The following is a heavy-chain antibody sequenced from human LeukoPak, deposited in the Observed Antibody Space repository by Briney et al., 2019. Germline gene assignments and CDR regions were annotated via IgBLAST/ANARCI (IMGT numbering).Heavy chain of an antibody. D-gene: IGHD3-10*01. CDR2: IHYSGST. Sequence: PSETLSLTCTVSGVSISSYYWNWIRQPPGKGLEWIGYIHYSGSTNYNASLKSRVTISVDTSKNQFSLKLNSVTAADTAVYYCARGGASGSYLHWFDPWGQGTLVSVSS. CDR1: GVSISSYY. J-gene: IGHJ5*02. CDR3: ARGGASGSYLHWFDP. V-gene: IGHV4-59*01.